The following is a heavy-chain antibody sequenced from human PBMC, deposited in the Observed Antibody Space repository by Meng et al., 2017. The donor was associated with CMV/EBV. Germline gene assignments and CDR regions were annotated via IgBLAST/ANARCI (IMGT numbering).Heavy chain of an antibody. J-gene: IGHJ5*02. D-gene: IGHD3-22*01. Sequence: ESLKISCTVSGGSISSSSYYWGWIRQPPGKGLEWIGSIYYSGSTYYNPSHKSRVTISVDTSKNQFSLKLSSVTAADTAVYYCARDGPVTMIVVGNWFDPWGQGTLVTVSS. CDR1: GGSISSSSYY. CDR3: ARDGPVTMIVVGNWFDP. CDR2: IYYSGST. V-gene: IGHV4-39*07.